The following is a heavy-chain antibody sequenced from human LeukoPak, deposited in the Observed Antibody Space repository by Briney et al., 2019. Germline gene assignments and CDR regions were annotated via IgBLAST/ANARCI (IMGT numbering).Heavy chain of an antibody. D-gene: IGHD2-15*01. CDR2: IYYSGST. Sequence: PSETLSLTCTVSGGSISSYYWSWIRQPPGKGLEWIGYIYYSGSTNYNPSLKSRVTISVDTSKNQFSLKLSSVTAADTAVYYCARHGYCSGGSCYDYWGQGTLVTVSS. CDR3: ARHGYCSGGSCYDY. V-gene: IGHV4-59*08. J-gene: IGHJ4*02. CDR1: GGSISSYY.